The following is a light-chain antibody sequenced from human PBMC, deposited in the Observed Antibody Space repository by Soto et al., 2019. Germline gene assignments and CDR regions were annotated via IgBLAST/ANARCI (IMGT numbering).Light chain of an antibody. CDR1: QSVSSSY. J-gene: IGKJ1*01. CDR2: GAS. Sequence: IVLTQSPATLSLSPGGRAALSCIASQSVSSSYLAWYQQKPGQAPRLLIYGASSRATGIPDRFSGSGSGTDFTLTISGLEPEDSAVYYCQQYGNSRGTFGQGTKVDI. CDR3: QQYGNSRGT. V-gene: IGKV3-20*01.